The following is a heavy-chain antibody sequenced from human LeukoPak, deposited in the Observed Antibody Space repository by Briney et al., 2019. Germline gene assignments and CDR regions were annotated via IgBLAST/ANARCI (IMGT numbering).Heavy chain of an antibody. CDR2: ISYDGRNK. D-gene: IGHD3-10*01. Sequence: GGSLRLSCVASGFTFSSYAMHWVRQAPGKGLEWVAVISYDGRNKYYADSVKGRLTISRDNSKNTLYLEMNSLRAEDTAVYYCARSERCGSGSCYYYYYGMDVWGQGTTVTVSS. CDR3: ARSERCGSGSCYYYYYGMDV. J-gene: IGHJ6*02. CDR1: GFTFSSYA. V-gene: IGHV3-30*04.